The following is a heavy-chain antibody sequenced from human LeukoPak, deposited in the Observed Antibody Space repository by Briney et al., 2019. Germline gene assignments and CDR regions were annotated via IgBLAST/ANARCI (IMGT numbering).Heavy chain of an antibody. CDR2: IFYSGNA. CDR1: GGSISNHF. V-gene: IGHV4-59*11. J-gene: IGHJ4*01. CDR3: ARGGPWTAAGFDY. D-gene: IGHD6-13*01. Sequence: SETLSLTCTVSGGSISNHFWTWIRQPPGKGLEWIGYIFYSGNATYNPSLRSRVTISVDTSKNQFSLNLSSVIVADTAVYYCARGGPWTAAGFDYWGQEPWSPSPQ.